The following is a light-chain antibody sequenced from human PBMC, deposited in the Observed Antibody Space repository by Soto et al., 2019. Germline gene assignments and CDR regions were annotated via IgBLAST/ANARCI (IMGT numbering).Light chain of an antibody. CDR2: GAS. J-gene: IGKJ3*01. CDR1: QSVSSSY. Sequence: EIVLTQSPGTLSLSPGERATLSCRASQSVSSSYLAWYQQKPGQAPRLLIYGASSRATGIPDRFSGSGSGTDFTLTISRLEPEDFAVYYCRQYGSPPRFPFGPGTKVDIK. CDR3: RQYGSPPRFP. V-gene: IGKV3-20*01.